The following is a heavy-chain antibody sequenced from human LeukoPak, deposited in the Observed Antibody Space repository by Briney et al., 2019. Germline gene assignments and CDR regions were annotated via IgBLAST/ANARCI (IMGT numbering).Heavy chain of an antibody. CDR1: GFTVSRNY. D-gene: IGHD2-15*01. V-gene: IGHV3-53*01. CDR2: IYSGGST. Sequence: PGGSLSLSCAASGFTVSRNYMSWVRQAPGKGLEWVSVIYSGGSTYHADSVKGRFTISRDNSKNTLYLQMNSLRAEDTAVYYCASQGLGYCSGGSCYRFDFWGQGTLVTVSS. J-gene: IGHJ4*02. CDR3: ASQGLGYCSGGSCYRFDF.